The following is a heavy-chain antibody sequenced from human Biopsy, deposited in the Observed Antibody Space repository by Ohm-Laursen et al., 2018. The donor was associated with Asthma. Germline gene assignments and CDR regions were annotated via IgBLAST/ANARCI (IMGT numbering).Heavy chain of an antibody. V-gene: IGHV5-51*03. J-gene: IGHJ4*02. CDR3: ARFIDGTFFVDY. D-gene: IGHD2/OR15-2a*01. CDR2: IFAANSET. CDR1: GYTFSDSW. Sequence: GESLRISCKASGYTFSDSWIGWVRQMPGKGLEWMGIIFAANSETKYSPSFQGQVTISADMSISTAFLQWSSLKASDTATYYCARFIDGTFFVDYWGQGTLATVSS.